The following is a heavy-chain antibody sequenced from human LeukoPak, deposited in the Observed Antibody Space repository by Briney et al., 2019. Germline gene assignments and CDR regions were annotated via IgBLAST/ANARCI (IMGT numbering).Heavy chain of an antibody. CDR2: IFYSGST. Sequence: SETLSLTCTVSSGSISTSNYYWGWVRQPPGKALEWIGNIFYSGSTYYSPSLKSRVTISLDTSKNQFSLKLSSVTAADTAVYYCARLNRGVSAFDIWGQGTMVTVSS. CDR1: SGSISTSNYY. D-gene: IGHD1-14*01. J-gene: IGHJ3*02. V-gene: IGHV4-39*07. CDR3: ARLNRGVSAFDI.